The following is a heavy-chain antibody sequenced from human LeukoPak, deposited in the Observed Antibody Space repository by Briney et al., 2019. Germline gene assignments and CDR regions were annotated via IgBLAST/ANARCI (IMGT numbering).Heavy chain of an antibody. CDR1: GFTVSSNY. Sequence: PGRSLRLSCAVSGFTVSSNYMNWVRQAPGKGLEWVSVIYSGGSTYHADSVKGRFTISRDDSKNTLYLQMNSLRAEDTAVYYCARDRGAYFYDTGYWGQGTLVTVSS. CDR2: IYSGGST. D-gene: IGHD3-22*01. J-gene: IGHJ4*02. CDR3: ARDRGAYFYDTGY. V-gene: IGHV3-66*01.